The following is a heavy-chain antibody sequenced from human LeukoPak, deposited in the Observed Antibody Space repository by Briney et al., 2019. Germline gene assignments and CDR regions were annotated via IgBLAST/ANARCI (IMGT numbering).Heavy chain of an antibody. CDR1: GGSISSSSYY. D-gene: IGHD3-10*01. Sequence: SETLSLTCTVFGGSISSSSYYWGWIRQPPGKGLEWIGSIYYSGSTYYNPSLKSRVTISVDTSKNQFSLKLSSVTAADTAVYYCARHGPEGSLWFGELPNWFDPWGQGTLVTVSS. J-gene: IGHJ5*02. CDR2: IYYSGST. CDR3: ARHGPEGSLWFGELPNWFDP. V-gene: IGHV4-39*01.